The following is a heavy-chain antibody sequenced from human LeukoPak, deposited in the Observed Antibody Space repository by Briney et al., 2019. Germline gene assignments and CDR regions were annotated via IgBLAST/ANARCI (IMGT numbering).Heavy chain of an antibody. D-gene: IGHD1-26*01. CDR1: GGTFSSYA. CDR2: IIPILGIA. V-gene: IGHV1-69*04. J-gene: IGHJ4*02. CDR3: AREMVGATYYFDY. Sequence: GSSVKVSCKASGGTFSSYAISWVRQAPGQGLEWMGRIIPILGIANYAQKFQGRVTITADKSTSTAYMELSSLRSEDTAVYYCAREMVGATYYFDYWGQGTLVTVSS.